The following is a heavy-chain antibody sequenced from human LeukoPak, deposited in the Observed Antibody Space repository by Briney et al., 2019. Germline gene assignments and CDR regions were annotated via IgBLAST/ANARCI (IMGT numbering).Heavy chain of an antibody. J-gene: IGHJ4*02. CDR3: AKGGVLLWFGELSY. CDR2: IRQNGREK. CDR1: GLTLDKYW. Sequence: GGSLRLSCVASGLTLDKYWMTWVRQIPGKGLEWVANIRQNGREKDLVDSVKGRFTISRDNSKNTLYLQMNSLRAEDTAVYYCAKGGVLLWFGELSYWGQGTLVTVSS. D-gene: IGHD3-10*01. V-gene: IGHV3-7*03.